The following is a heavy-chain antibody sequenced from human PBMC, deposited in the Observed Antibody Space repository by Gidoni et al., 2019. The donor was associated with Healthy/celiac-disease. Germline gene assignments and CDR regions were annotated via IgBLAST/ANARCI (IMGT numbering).Heavy chain of an antibody. V-gene: IGHV3-23*01. CDR1: GFTFSSYA. J-gene: IGHJ6*02. D-gene: IGHD5-12*01. Sequence: EVQLLESGGGLVQPGGSLRPSCAASGFTFSSYAMSWVRQAPGKGLEWVSAISGSGGSTYYADSVKGRFTISRDNSKNTLYLQMNSLRAEDTAVYYCAKDSVEMATIVYYYYGMDVWGQGTTVTVSS. CDR3: AKDSVEMATIVYYYYGMDV. CDR2: ISGSGGST.